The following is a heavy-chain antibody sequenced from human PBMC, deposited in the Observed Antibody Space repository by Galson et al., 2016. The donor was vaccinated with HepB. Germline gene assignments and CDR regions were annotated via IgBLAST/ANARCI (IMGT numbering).Heavy chain of an antibody. J-gene: IGHJ4*02. CDR1: GGSFSGDY. V-gene: IGHV4-34*01. Sequence: ETLSLTCGVYGGSFSGDYWYWLRQSPGKGLEWIGEINHTGSTNYNPSLKRRVTISADTSKKQISLTLSSVTAADTAVYSCARGPSLYIEYWGQGTLVTVSS. CDR2: INHTGST. CDR3: ARGPSLYIEY.